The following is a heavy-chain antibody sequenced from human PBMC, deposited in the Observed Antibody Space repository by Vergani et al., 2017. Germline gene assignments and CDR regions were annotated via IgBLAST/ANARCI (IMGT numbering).Heavy chain of an antibody. D-gene: IGHD3-22*01. CDR2: IYYSGST. J-gene: IGHJ4*02. Sequence: QLQLQESGPGLVKPSETLSLTCTVSGGSISSSSYYWGWIRQPPGKGLEWIGSIYYSGSTYYNPSLKSRVTISVDTSKNQFSLKLSSVTAADTAVYYCARHVEMRYDDSSGEIDYWGQGTLVTVSS. CDR1: GGSISSSSYY. CDR3: ARHVEMRYDDSSGEIDY. V-gene: IGHV4-39*01.